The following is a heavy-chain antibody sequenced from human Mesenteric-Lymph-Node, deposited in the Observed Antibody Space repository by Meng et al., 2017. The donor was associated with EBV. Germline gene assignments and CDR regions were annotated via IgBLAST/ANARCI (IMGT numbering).Heavy chain of an antibody. V-gene: IGHV1-18*01. CDR2: ISGYNGNA. Sequence: VTLGQSGGEVKKPGASMKVSCKSSGYTFTTYGITWVRQAAGQGLEWMGWISGYNGNANYAQKLQGRVTMTTDTSTSTVHMELRSLRSDDTAVYYCARGYTGYAFLDYWGQGILVTVSS. CDR1: GYTFTTYG. D-gene: IGHD5-12*01. CDR3: ARGYTGYAFLDY. J-gene: IGHJ4*02.